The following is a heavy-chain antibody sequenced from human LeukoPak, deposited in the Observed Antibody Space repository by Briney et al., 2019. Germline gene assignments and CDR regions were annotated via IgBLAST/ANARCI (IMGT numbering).Heavy chain of an antibody. CDR1: GFTFSSYG. V-gene: IGHV3-30*18. Sequence: GGSLRLSCAASGFTFSSYGMHWVRQAPGKGLEWVAVISYDGSNKYYADSVKGRFTISRDNSKNTLYLQMNSLRAEDTAVYYCAKALGWSESYFDYWGQGTLVTVSS. J-gene: IGHJ4*02. D-gene: IGHD3-3*01. CDR3: AKALGWSESYFDY. CDR2: ISYDGSNK.